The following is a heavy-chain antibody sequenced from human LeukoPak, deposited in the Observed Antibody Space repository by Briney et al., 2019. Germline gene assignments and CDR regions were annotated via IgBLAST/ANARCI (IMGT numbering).Heavy chain of an antibody. CDR3: ARQLPTAAADTRGYFDY. D-gene: IGHD6-25*01. V-gene: IGHV4-39*01. J-gene: IGHJ4*02. CDR1: GGSISIISSSTYC. CDR2: LCYGENS. Sequence: SETLSLTCTVSGGSISIISSSTYCWGWIRQAPGKGLEWIGSLCYGENSHYNPSLKGRATLSVDTSNNQFSLKLTSVTAADAAVYFCARQLPTAAADTRGYFDYWGQGTVVTVSS.